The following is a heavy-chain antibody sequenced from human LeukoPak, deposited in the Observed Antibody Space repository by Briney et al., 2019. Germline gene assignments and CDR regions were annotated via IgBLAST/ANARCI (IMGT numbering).Heavy chain of an antibody. J-gene: IGHJ4*02. CDR3: ARDPYFYVSGSYSNS. CDR1: GYSISSGYF. Sequence: PSETLSLTCTVSGYSISSGYFWGWIRPTPGKGLEWIGSIYNSGSTYYNPSLKSRVTISVDPSKNQFSLKLSSVTAADTAVYYCARDPYFYVSGSYSNSWGQGTLVTVSS. D-gene: IGHD3-10*01. CDR2: IYNSGST. V-gene: IGHV4-38-2*02.